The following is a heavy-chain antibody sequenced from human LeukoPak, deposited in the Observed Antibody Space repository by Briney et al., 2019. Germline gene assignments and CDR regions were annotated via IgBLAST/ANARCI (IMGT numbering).Heavy chain of an antibody. V-gene: IGHV1-18*01. CDR3: ARRYSGGRYGGAFDI. Sequence: GASVKVSCKASGYTFTSYGISWVRQAPGQGLEWMGWISAYNGNTNYAHKLQGRVTMTTVTSTSTAYMELRSLRSDDTAVYYCARRYSGGRYGGAFDIWGQGTMVTVSS. D-gene: IGHD6-19*01. CDR1: GYTFTSYG. J-gene: IGHJ3*02. CDR2: ISAYNGNT.